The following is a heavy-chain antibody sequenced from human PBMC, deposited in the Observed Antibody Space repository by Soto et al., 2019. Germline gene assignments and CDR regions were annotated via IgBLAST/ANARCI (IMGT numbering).Heavy chain of an antibody. CDR1: GFSLSTSGVG. D-gene: IGHD3-3*01. V-gene: IGHV2-5*02. CDR3: AHSTSTRHYDFWSGPRPDV. J-gene: IGHJ6*02. CDR2: IYWDDDK. Sequence: SGPTLVNPTQTLTLTCTLSGFSLSTSGVGVGWIRQPPGKALEWLALIYWDDDKRYSPSLKSRLTITKDTSKNQVVLTMTNMDPVDTATYYCAHSTSTRHYDFWSGPRPDVWGQGTTVTVS.